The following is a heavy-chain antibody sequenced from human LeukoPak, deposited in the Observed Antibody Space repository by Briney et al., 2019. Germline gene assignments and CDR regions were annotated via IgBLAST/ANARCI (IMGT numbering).Heavy chain of an antibody. V-gene: IGHV1-2*02. CDR2: INPNSGGT. D-gene: IGHD2-2*02. J-gene: IGHJ5*02. Sequence: ASVKVSCKASGYTFTGYYMHWVRQAPGQGLEWMGWINPNSGGTNYAQKFQGRVTMTRDTSISTAYMELSRLRSDDTAVYYCARAAEDIVVVPAAIVGRFDPWGQGTLVTVSS. CDR3: ARAAEDIVVVPAAIVGRFDP. CDR1: GYTFTGYY.